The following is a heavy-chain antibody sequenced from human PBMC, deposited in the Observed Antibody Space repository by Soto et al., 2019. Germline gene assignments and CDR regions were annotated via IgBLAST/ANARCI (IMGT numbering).Heavy chain of an antibody. CDR1: GGTFSSYA. Sequence: QVQLVQSGAEVKKPGSSVKVSCKASGGTFSSYAISWVRQAPGQGLEWMGGIIPIFGTANYAQKFQGRVTITADESTSTADMELSSLRSEDKDVYYCARSITGNVSYYYGMDVWGQGTTVTVSS. V-gene: IGHV1-69*12. D-gene: IGHD1-20*01. CDR2: IIPIFGTA. CDR3: ARSITGNVSYYYGMDV. J-gene: IGHJ6*02.